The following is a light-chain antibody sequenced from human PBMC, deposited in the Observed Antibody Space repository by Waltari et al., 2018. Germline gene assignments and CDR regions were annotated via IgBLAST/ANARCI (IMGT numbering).Light chain of an antibody. J-gene: IGLJ2*01. CDR3: QVWDSNTNHVI. CDR2: DVS. CDR1: NIGVKS. Sequence: SSVLTQPPSVSLAPGKTASITCGGNNIGVKSAHWYQQRPGQAPVLVISDVSARPSGIPERFSGSNSGNTATLTISRVEAGDGADYYCQVWDSNTNHVIFGGGTKLTVL. V-gene: IGLV3-21*04.